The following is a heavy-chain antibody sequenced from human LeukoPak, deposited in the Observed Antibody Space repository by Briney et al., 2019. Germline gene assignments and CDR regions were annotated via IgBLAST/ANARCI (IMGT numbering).Heavy chain of an antibody. CDR1: GGTFSSYA. J-gene: IGHJ6*03. CDR2: IIPIFGSA. CDR3: ARDLGTRYCSGGSCYYYYMDV. Sequence: SVKVSCKASGGTFSSYAISWVRQAPGQGLEWMGGIIPIFGSANYAQKFQGRVTITADESTSTAYMELSSLRSEDTAVYYCARDLGTRYCSGGSCYYYYMDVWGKGTTVTVSS. V-gene: IGHV1-69*01. D-gene: IGHD2-15*01.